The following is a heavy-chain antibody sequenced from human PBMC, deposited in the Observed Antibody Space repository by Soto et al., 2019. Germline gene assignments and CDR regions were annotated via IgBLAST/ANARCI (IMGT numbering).Heavy chain of an antibody. CDR3: ARDEGTTATSRATFIGYYYYYMDV. J-gene: IGHJ6*03. Sequence: GSLRLSCAASGFTFSSYSMNWVRQAPGKGLEWVSSISSSSSYIYYADSVKGRFTISRDNAKNSLYLQMNSLGAEDTAVYYCARDEGTTATSRATFIGYYYYYMDVWGKGTTVTVSS. CDR2: ISSSSSYI. D-gene: IGHD4-17*01. V-gene: IGHV3-21*01. CDR1: GFTFSSYS.